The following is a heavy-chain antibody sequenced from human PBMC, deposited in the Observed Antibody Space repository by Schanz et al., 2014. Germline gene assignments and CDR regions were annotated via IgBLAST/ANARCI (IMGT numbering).Heavy chain of an antibody. CDR2: INSVGSNT. Sequence: EVQLLESGGGLVQPGGSLRLSCAASGFTFSSHWMHWVRQDPGKGLVWVARINSVGSNTDYADSVTGRFTISRDNAKNTLYLQMNTLRAEDTAVYYCARKMKLGGDGGKGHDSRDIWGQGTMVTVSS. D-gene: IGHD2-15*01. V-gene: IGHV3-74*02. CDR3: ARKMKLGGDGGKGHDSRDI. J-gene: IGHJ3*02. CDR1: GFTFSSHW.